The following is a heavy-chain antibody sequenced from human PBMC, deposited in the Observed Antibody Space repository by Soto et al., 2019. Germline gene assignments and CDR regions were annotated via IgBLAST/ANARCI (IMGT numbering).Heavy chain of an antibody. V-gene: IGHV1-69*06. Sequence: SVKVSCKASGGTFSSYAISWVRQAPGQGLEWMGGIIPIFGTANYAQKFQGRVTITADKSTSTAYMELSSLRSEDTAVYYCAAVPVLRFLKWLPAYFDYWGQGTLVTVSS. CDR3: AAVPVLRFLKWLPAYFDY. CDR1: GGTFSSYA. J-gene: IGHJ4*02. D-gene: IGHD3-3*01. CDR2: IIPIFGTA.